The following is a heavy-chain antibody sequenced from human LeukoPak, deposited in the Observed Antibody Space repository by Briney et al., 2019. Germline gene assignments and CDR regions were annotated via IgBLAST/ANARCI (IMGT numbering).Heavy chain of an antibody. V-gene: IGHV3-11*01. Sequence: GGSLRLSCAASGFTFSDYYMSWIRQAPGKGLEWVSYISSSGSTIYYADSVKGQFTISRDNAKNSLYLQMDSLRAEDTAVYYCARGWEMNKFDYWGQGTLVTVSS. CDR3: ARGWEMNKFDY. D-gene: IGHD1-26*01. CDR1: GFTFSDYY. CDR2: ISSSGSTI. J-gene: IGHJ4*02.